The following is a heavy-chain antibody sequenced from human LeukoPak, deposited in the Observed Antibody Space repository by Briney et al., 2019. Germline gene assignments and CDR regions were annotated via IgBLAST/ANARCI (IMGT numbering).Heavy chain of an antibody. D-gene: IGHD6-13*01. CDR1: GFTFSSYG. V-gene: IGHV3-33*06. CDR2: IWYDGSNK. CDR3: AKGRIAAASAADY. J-gene: IGHJ4*02. Sequence: GGSLRPSCAASGFTFSSYGLHWVRQAPGKGLEWVAVIWYDGSNKYYADSVKGRFTISRDNSKNTLYLQMNSLRAEDTAVYYCAKGRIAAASAADYWGQGTLVTVSS.